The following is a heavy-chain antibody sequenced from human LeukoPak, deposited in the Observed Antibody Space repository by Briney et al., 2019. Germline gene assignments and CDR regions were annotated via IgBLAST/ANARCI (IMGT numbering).Heavy chain of an antibody. CDR3: ARASIAASGYYFGY. J-gene: IGHJ4*02. Sequence: PGGSLRLSCAASGFTVSTNYMTWVRQAPGKGLEWVSVIYSGGSTFYADSVKGRFTISRDNSKNTLYLQMNSLRAEDTAVYYCARASIAASGYYFGYWGQGTLVTVSS. CDR1: GFTVSTNY. V-gene: IGHV3-66*02. D-gene: IGHD6-6*01. CDR2: IYSGGST.